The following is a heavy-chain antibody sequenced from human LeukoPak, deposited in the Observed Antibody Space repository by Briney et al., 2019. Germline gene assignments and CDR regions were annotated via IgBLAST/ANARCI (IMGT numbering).Heavy chain of an antibody. J-gene: IGHJ5*02. CDR3: ARDKGSVVVSNRCAP. D-gene: IGHD2-21*01. CDR1: GYTFTSYG. V-gene: IGHV1-18*01. CDR2: ISAYYGNT. Sequence: ASVKVSCKASGYTFTSYGISWVRQAPGQGLEWMGWISAYYGNTNYAQKLQGRVTMTTDTSTSTAYMELRSLRSDDTAVYYCARDKGSVVVSNRCAPGGQETLVTVSS.